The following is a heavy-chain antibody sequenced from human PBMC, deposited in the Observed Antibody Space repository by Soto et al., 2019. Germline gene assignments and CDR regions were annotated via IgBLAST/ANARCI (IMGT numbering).Heavy chain of an antibody. Sequence: PSETLSLTCTVSGGSISSYYWSWIRQPPGKGLEWIGYIYYSGSTNYNPSLKSRVTISVDTSKNQFSLKLSSVTAADTAVYYCAGERHYYYGMDVWGQGTTVTVSS. D-gene: IGHD1-1*01. CDR3: AGERHYYYGMDV. J-gene: IGHJ6*02. V-gene: IGHV4-59*01. CDR2: IYYSGST. CDR1: GGSISSYY.